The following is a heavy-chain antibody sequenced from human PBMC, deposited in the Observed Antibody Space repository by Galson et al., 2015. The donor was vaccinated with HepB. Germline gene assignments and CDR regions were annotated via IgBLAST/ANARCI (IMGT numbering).Heavy chain of an antibody. CDR2: INSSSSYI. CDR3: ARDVWFGEVGNYYYGMDV. J-gene: IGHJ6*02. D-gene: IGHD3-10*01. V-gene: IGHV3-21*01. CDR1: GFTFSSYS. Sequence: SLRLSCAASGFTFSSYSMNWVRQAPGKGLEWVSSINSSSSYIYYADSVKGRVTISRDNAKNSLYLQMNSLRAEDTAVYYCARDVWFGEVGNYYYGMDVWGQGTTVTVSS.